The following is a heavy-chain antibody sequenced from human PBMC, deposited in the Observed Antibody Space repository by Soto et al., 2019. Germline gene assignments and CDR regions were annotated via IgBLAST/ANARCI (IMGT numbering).Heavy chain of an antibody. CDR2: ISAYNGNK. D-gene: IGHD6-6*01. CDR1: GYMFTTYG. CDR3: ARTGGGMAARPLEY. Sequence: QVQLVQSGGEVKKPGASVEVSCRTSGYMFTTYGMSWVRQAPGQGLEWMAWISAYNGNKKYAQKLQGRVTMTTDTSTSTGSMELRNLTSDDTGTYFCARTGGGMAARPLEYWGQGTLVTVSS. J-gene: IGHJ4*02. V-gene: IGHV1-18*04.